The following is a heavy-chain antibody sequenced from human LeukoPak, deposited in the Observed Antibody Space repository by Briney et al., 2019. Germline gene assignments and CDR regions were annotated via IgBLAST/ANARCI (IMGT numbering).Heavy chain of an antibody. D-gene: IGHD4-11*01. CDR2: INAGNGNT. CDR1: GYTFTSYA. J-gene: IGHJ4*02. Sequence: EASVNVSCKASGYTFTSYAMHWVRQAPGQRLEWMGWINAGNGNTKYSQKFQGRVTITRDTSASTAYMELSSLRSEDTAVYYCASTTVTTYGFDYWGQGTLVTVSS. V-gene: IGHV1-3*01. CDR3: ASTTVTTYGFDY.